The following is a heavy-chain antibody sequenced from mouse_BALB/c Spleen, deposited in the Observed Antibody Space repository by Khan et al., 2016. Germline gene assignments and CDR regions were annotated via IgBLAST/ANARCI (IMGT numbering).Heavy chain of an antibody. CDR1: GYTFTSYN. J-gene: IGHJ3*01. V-gene: IGHV1-12*01. CDR3: ARDGGNSAWFAH. CDR2: IYPGNGDT. D-gene: IGHD2-1*01. Sequence: QVQLQQPGAELVKPGASVKMSCKASGYTFTSYNIHWVKQTPGQGLEWIGAIYPGNGDTSYNQKFKGKATLTADKSSSTAYMQLSSLTSEDSAVYYCARDGGNSAWFAHWGQGTLVTVSA.